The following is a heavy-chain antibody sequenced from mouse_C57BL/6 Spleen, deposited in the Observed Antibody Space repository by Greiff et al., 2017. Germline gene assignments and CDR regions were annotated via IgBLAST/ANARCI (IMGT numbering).Heavy chain of an antibody. CDR3: TGWGWLLHWYCDV. Sequence: EVQGVESGGGLVQPGGSMKLSCVASGFTFSNYWMNWVRQSPEKGLEWVAQIRLKSDNYATHYAESVKGRFTISRDDSKSSVYLQMNNLRAEDTGIYYCTGWGWLLHWYCDVWGTGTTVTVSS. CDR2: IRLKSDNYAT. D-gene: IGHD2-3*01. V-gene: IGHV6-3*01. CDR1: GFTFSNYW. J-gene: IGHJ1*03.